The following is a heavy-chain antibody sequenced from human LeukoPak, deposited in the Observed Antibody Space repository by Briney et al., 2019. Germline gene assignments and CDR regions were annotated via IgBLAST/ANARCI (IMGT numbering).Heavy chain of an antibody. Sequence: KTSETLSLTCTVSGGSISSSPYYWGWIRQPPGKGLEWIGNIYHSGSSYYNPSLKSRVTISVETSKNQFSLRLSSVTAADTAVYYCARVINCSGGSCYYYYMDVWGKGTTVTVSS. J-gene: IGHJ6*03. V-gene: IGHV4-39*07. D-gene: IGHD2-15*01. CDR3: ARVINCSGGSCYYYYMDV. CDR2: IYHSGSS. CDR1: GGSISSSPYY.